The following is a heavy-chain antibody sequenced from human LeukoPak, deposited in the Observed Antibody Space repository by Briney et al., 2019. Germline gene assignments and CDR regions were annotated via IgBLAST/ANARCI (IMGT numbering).Heavy chain of an antibody. CDR2: IYHSGST. CDR1: GGSISSSNW. CDR3: ARESSANYGSGSYNWFDT. D-gene: IGHD3-10*01. Sequence: SETLSLTCAVSGGSISSSNWWSWVRPPPGKGLEWIGEIYHSGSTNYNPSLKSRVTISVDKSKNQFSLKLSSVTAADTAVYYCARESSANYGSGSYNWFDTWGQGTLVTVSS. J-gene: IGHJ5*02. V-gene: IGHV4-4*02.